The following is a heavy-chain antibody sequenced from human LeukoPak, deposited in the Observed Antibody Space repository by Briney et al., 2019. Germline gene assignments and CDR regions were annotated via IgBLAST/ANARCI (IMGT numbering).Heavy chain of an antibody. CDR1: GFTFSSYG. CDR3: AKDAWVTGAPYYFGY. V-gene: IGHV3-33*06. J-gene: IGHJ4*02. Sequence: PGRSLRLSCAASGFTFSSYGMHWVRQAPGKGLEWVAVIWYDGSNKYYADSVKGRFTISRDNSKNTLYLQMNSLRAEDTAVYYCAKDAWVTGAPYYFGYWGQGTLVTVSS. CDR2: IWYDGSNK. D-gene: IGHD5-18*01.